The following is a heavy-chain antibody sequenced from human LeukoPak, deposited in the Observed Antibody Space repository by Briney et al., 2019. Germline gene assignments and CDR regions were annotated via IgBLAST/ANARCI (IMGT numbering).Heavy chain of an antibody. CDR2: INTNTGNP. J-gene: IGHJ4*02. V-gene: IGHV7-4-1*02. CDR1: GYTFTSYA. CDR3: ARGFTFGGVIVPFDY. Sequence: ASVKVSCKASGYTFTSYAMNWVRQAPGQGLEWMGWINTNTGNPTYAQGFTGRFVFSLDTSVSTAYLQISSLKAEDTAVYYCARGFTFGGVIVPFDYWGQGTLVTVSS. D-gene: IGHD3-16*02.